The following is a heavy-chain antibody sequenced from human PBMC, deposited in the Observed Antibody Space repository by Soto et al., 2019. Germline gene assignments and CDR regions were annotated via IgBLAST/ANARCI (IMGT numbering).Heavy chain of an antibody. CDR1: GGTFSSYT. J-gene: IGHJ4*02. V-gene: IGHV1-69*02. D-gene: IGHD3-22*01. Sequence: QVQLVQSGAEVKKPGSSVKVSCKASGGTFSSYTISWVRQAPGQGLEWMGRIIPILGIANYALKFQGRVTITADKSTSTAYMELRSLRAEDTAVYYCAEVGMDFDYWGQGTLVTVSS. CDR3: AEVGMDFDY. CDR2: IIPILGIA.